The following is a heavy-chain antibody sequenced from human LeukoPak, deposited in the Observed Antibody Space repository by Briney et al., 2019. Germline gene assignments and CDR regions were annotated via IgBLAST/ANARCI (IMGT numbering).Heavy chain of an antibody. CDR3: ARPPPYYYDSSGYSRNAFDI. V-gene: IGHV3-7*01. J-gene: IGHJ3*02. CDR2: IKQDGSEK. Sequence: GGSLRLSCEASGFTFSSYWMSWVRQAPGRGLEWVANIKQDGSEKYYVDSVKGRFTISRDNAKNSLYLQMNSLRAEDTAVYYCARPPPYYYDSSGYSRNAFDIWGQGTMVTVSS. CDR1: GFTFSSYW. D-gene: IGHD3-22*01.